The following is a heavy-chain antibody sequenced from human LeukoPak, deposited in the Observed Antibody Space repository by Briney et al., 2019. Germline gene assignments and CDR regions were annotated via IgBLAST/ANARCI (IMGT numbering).Heavy chain of an antibody. D-gene: IGHD3-16*01. CDR1: GGSISSGGYY. J-gene: IGHJ2*01. Sequence: SETLSLTCTVSGGSISSGGYYWSWIRQPPGKGLEWIGYIYHSGSTYYNPSLKSRVTISVDRSKNQFSLKLSSVTAADTAVYYCARALGSWYFDLWGRGSLVTVSS. CDR2: IYHSGST. V-gene: IGHV4-30-2*01. CDR3: ARALGSWYFDL.